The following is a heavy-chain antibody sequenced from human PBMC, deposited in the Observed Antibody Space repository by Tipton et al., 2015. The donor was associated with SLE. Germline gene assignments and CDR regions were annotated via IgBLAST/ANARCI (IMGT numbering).Heavy chain of an antibody. CDR2: ISGSGDNT. CDR1: GFAFSNYA. Sequence: SLRLSCAASGFAFSNYAMSWVRQAPGKGLEWVSSISGSGDNTYYGDSVKGRFTISRDNSKNTVYLQMDSLRVEDTAVYYCAKTFPFDSWGQGTRVTVSS. D-gene: IGHD2-21*01. J-gene: IGHJ4*02. CDR3: AKTFPFDS. V-gene: IGHV3-23*01.